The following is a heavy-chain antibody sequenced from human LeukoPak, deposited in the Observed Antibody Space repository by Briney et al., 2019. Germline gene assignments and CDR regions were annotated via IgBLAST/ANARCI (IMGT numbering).Heavy chain of an antibody. V-gene: IGHV1-18*01. Sequence: ASVKVSCKASGYTFTSYGISWVRQAPGQGLEWMGWISAYNGNTNYAQKLPGRVTMTTDTSTSTAYMELRSLRSDDTAVYYCARGFRPLRYFDWLLYDRVFFDYWGQGTLVTVSS. CDR1: GYTFTSYG. CDR2: ISAYNGNT. CDR3: ARGFRPLRYFDWLLYDRVFFDY. D-gene: IGHD3-9*01. J-gene: IGHJ4*02.